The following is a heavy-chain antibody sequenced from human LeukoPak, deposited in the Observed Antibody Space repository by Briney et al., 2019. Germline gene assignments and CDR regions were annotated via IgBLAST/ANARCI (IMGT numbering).Heavy chain of an antibody. V-gene: IGHV4-59*01. Sequence: SETLSLTCTVSGGSISSYYWSWIRQPPGKGLEWIGYIYYSGSTNYNPSLKSRVTISVDTSKNQFSLKLSSVTAADTAVYYCARAGGYYYDSSGYLYYLDYWGQGTLVTVSS. J-gene: IGHJ4*02. CDR3: ARAGGYYYDSSGYLYYLDY. CDR2: IYYSGST. CDR1: GGSISSYY. D-gene: IGHD3-22*01.